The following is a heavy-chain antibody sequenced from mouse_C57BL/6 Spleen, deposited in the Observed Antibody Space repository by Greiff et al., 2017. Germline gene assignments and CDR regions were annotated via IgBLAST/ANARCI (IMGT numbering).Heavy chain of an antibody. D-gene: IGHD2-5*01. CDR3: ARDGGYSKKYYFDY. CDR1: GFTFSSYA. J-gene: IGHJ2*01. V-gene: IGHV5-4*01. CDR2: ISDGGSYT. Sequence: EVQGVESGGGLVKPGGSLKLSCAASGFTFSSYAMSWVRQTPEKRLEWVATISDGGSYTYYPDNVKGRFTISRDNAKNNLYLQMSHLKSEDTAMYYCARDGGYSKKYYFDYWGQGTTLTVSS.